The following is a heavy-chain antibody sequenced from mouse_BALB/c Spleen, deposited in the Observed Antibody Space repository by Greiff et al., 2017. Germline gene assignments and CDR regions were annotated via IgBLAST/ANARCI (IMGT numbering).Heavy chain of an antibody. V-gene: IGHV5-6-4*01. Sequence: EVKLMESGGGLVKPGGSLKLSCAASGFTFSSYTMSWVRQTPEKRLEWVATISSGGSYTYYPDSVKGRFTISRDNAKNTLYLQMSSLKSEDTAMYYCTTHYYGNYYAMDYWGQGTSVTVSS. CDR2: ISSGGSYT. CDR1: GFTFSSYT. J-gene: IGHJ4*01. D-gene: IGHD1-2*01. CDR3: TTHYYGNYYAMDY.